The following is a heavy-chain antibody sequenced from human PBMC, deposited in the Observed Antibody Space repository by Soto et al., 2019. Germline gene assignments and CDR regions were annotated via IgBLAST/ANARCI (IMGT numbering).Heavy chain of an antibody. J-gene: IGHJ4*02. D-gene: IGHD6-19*01. CDR3: TTAGTGIAVAGIPS. CDR2: IKSKTDGGTT. V-gene: IGHV3-15*01. CDR1: GFTFSNAW. Sequence: GGSLRLSCAASGFTFSNAWMSWVRQAPGKGLEWVGRIKSKTDGGTTDYAAPVKGRFTISRDDSKNTLYLQMNSLKTEDTAVYYCTTAGTGIAVAGIPSWGQGTLVTVSS.